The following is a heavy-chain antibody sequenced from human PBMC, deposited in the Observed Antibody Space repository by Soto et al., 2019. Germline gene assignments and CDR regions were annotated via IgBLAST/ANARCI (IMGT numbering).Heavy chain of an antibody. Sequence: EVQLVESGGGLVKPGGSLRLSCAASGFTFSNAWMSWVRQAPGKGLEWVGRIKSKTDGGTTDYAAPVKGRFTISRDDSKNTLYLQMNRLKTEDTAVYYCTTDGRGIYDYGYYVRAFDIWGQGTMVTVSS. J-gene: IGHJ3*02. CDR3: TTDGRGIYDYGYYVRAFDI. CDR2: IKSKTDGGTT. V-gene: IGHV3-15*01. CDR1: GFTFSNAW. D-gene: IGHD4-17*01.